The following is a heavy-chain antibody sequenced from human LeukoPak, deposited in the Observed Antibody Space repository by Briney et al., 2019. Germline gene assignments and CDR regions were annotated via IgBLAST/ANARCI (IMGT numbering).Heavy chain of an antibody. J-gene: IGHJ5*02. CDR2: ISSSGSTI. D-gene: IGHD6-19*01. CDR3: ARDSFGYSSGSYHWFAP. CDR1: GFTFSDYY. Sequence: GRSLRLSCAASGFTFSDYYMCWIRQAPGKGQEGVSYISSSGSTIYYAGSVKGRFTISRDNAKNSLYLQMNSLRAHDTPVYYCARDSFGYSSGSYHWFAPWGQGTLVTVSS. V-gene: IGHV3-11*04.